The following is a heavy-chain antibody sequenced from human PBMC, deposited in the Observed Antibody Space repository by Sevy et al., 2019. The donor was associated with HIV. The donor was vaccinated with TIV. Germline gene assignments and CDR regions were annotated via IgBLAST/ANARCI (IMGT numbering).Heavy chain of an antibody. CDR1: GFTFSSYG. Sequence: GGSLRLSCAASGFTFSSYGMHWVRQAPGKGLEWVAVIWYDGSNKYYADSVKGRFTISRDNSKKTLYLKMNSLRAEDTAVYYCARDQVVGATTGYGMDVWGQGTTVTVSS. CDR3: ARDQVVGATTGYGMDV. CDR2: IWYDGSNK. J-gene: IGHJ6*02. V-gene: IGHV3-33*01. D-gene: IGHD1-26*01.